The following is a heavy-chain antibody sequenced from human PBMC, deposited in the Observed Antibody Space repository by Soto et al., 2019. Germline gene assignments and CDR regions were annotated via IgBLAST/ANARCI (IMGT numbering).Heavy chain of an antibody. CDR3: ARREKGRWLHHSRYFDL. V-gene: IGHV4-34*01. Sequence: QVQLQQWGAGLLKPSETLSLTCAVYGGSFSGYYWSWIRQPPGKGLEWIGEINHSGRTNYNPSLKRRVTISVATSKNQFSLKLSSVTAADPAVYYCARREKGRWLHHSRYFDLWGRGTLVTVSS. CDR1: GGSFSGYY. J-gene: IGHJ2*01. CDR2: INHSGRT. D-gene: IGHD5-12*01.